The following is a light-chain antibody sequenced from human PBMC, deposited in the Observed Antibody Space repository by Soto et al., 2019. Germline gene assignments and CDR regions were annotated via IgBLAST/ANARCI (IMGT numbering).Light chain of an antibody. Sequence: DIVMTQAPLSLPVSPGESASISCRSSQSLLDSDNGNAYLDWFQQRPGQSPQLLIYSLSNRASGVPDRFSGSGSGTDFTLKISRVEAEDVGLYYCMQRKEFPWTFGQGTKVDIK. CDR3: MQRKEFPWT. J-gene: IGKJ1*01. CDR1: QSLLDSDNGNAY. CDR2: SLS. V-gene: IGKV2-40*01.